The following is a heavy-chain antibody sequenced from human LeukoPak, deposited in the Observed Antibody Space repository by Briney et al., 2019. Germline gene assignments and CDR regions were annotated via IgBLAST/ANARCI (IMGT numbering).Heavy chain of an antibody. V-gene: IGHV3-13*01. D-gene: IGHD3-9*01. CDR1: GFTFSSYD. Sequence: GGSLRLSCAASGFTFSSYDMHWVRQATGKGLEWVSAIGTAGDTYYPGSVKGRFTISRDNAKNSLYLQMNSLRAEDMALYYCAKFDEGAFDIWGQGTMVTVSS. CDR3: AKFDEGAFDI. CDR2: IGTAGDT. J-gene: IGHJ3*02.